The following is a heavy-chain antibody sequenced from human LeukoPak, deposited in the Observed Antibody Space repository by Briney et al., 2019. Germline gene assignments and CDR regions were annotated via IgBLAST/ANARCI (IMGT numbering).Heavy chain of an antibody. CDR2: IRYDGSNK. CDR1: GFTFSSYG. CDR3: AKDRLGWFGEFEDAFDI. Sequence: GGSLRLSCAASGFTFSSYGMHWVRQAPGKGLEWVAFIRYDGSNKYYADSVKGRFTISRDNSKNTLYLQMNSLRAEDTALYYCAKDRLGWFGEFEDAFDIWGQGTMVTVSS. J-gene: IGHJ3*02. V-gene: IGHV3-30*02. D-gene: IGHD3-10*01.